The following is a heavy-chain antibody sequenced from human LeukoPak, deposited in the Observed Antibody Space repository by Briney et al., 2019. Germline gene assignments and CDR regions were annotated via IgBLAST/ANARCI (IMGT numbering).Heavy chain of an antibody. CDR3: VKKFASGAYPYDY. Sequence: PGGSLRLSCSASGFTFSTSPMHWVRQAPGRRLEYVSGISSGGGITDYADSVKGRFIISRDSSKNTLYVQMSSLRVEDTAVYYCVKKFASGAYPYDYWGQGILVTVSS. J-gene: IGHJ4*02. CDR1: GFTFSTSP. V-gene: IGHV3-64*05. D-gene: IGHD3-10*01. CDR2: ISSGGGIT.